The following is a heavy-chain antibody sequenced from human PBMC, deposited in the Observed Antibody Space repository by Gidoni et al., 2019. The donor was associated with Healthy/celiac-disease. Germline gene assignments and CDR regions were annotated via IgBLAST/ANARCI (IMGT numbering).Heavy chain of an antibody. V-gene: IGHV2-26*01. D-gene: IGHD2-15*01. Sequence: QVTLKESGPVLVKPTETPTLNCTVSVFSLSNARMGVSWIRQPPGKALEWLAHIFSNDEKSYSTSLKSRLTIAKDTSKSQVVLTMTNMDPVDTATYYCARREVAADAFDIWGQGTMVTVSS. J-gene: IGHJ3*02. CDR2: IFSNDEK. CDR1: VFSLSNARMG. CDR3: ARREVAADAFDI.